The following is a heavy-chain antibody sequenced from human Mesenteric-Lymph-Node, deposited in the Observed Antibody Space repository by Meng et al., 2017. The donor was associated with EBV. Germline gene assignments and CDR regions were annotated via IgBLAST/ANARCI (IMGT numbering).Heavy chain of an antibody. V-gene: IGHV1-46*01. CDR3: ARDRGFSRSHDD. CDR2: LDPRDGST. Sequence: QVRLVQSGAEVKKPXASVTVSCQASGYIFTTYVILWVRQAPGQGLEWMGMLDPRDGSTSYAPKFRGRVTMTRDTSTYTVYMDLSGLTSEDTAVYYCARDRGFSRSHDDWGQGRLGTVSS. CDR1: GYIFTTYV. J-gene: IGHJ4*02. D-gene: IGHD3-10*01.